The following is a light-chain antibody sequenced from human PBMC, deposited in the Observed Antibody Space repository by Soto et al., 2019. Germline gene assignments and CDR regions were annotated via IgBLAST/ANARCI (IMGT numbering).Light chain of an antibody. V-gene: IGKV3-20*01. CDR2: GAS. Sequence: EIVLTQSPGALSLSPGGRATLSCSASQSVSSSYLAWYQQKPGQSPRLLIYGASSRATGLQDRFSGSGSGTEFTLTIRRLEPEDFAVYYCPKYGSSPTFGPATRLEIK. CDR1: QSVSSSY. J-gene: IGKJ5*01. CDR3: PKYGSSPT.